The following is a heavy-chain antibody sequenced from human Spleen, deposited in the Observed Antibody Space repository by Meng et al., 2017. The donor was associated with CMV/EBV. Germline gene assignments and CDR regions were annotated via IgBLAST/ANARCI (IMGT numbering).Heavy chain of an antibody. J-gene: IGHJ4*02. CDR3: ARDGWRYSDSAFGY. CDR2: INPDSGAT. D-gene: IGHD4-11*01. V-gene: IGHV1-2*02. CDR1: GYTFTGYY. Sequence: ASVKVSCKASGYTFTGYYMHWVRQAPGQGLEYMGWINPDSGATNYAQNFQGRVTMTRDTSISTAYMELSRLGSDDTAVYYCARDGWRYSDSAFGYWGQGNLVTVSS.